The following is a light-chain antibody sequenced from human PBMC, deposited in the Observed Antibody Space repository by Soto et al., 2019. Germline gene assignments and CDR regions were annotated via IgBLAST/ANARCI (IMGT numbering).Light chain of an antibody. CDR3: AAWYDSLSSVV. J-gene: IGLJ3*02. V-gene: IGLV1-47*01. Sequence: QSVLTQPPSASGTPGQTVTISCAGRFSNIGSNFIYWYQQLPGTAPKLLIYRNNERPSGVPDRFSASKSGTSASLAISGLRSEDEDDYHCAAWYDSLSSVVFGGGTKVTVL. CDR1: FSNIGSNF. CDR2: RNN.